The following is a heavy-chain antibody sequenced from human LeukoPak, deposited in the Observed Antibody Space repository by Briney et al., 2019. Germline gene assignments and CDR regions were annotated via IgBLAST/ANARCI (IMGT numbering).Heavy chain of an antibody. Sequence: ASVTVSCTASGYTFTGYYMHWVRQAPGQGLVWMGRINPNSGGTNYAQKFQGRVTMTRDTSISTAYMELSRLRSDDTAVYYCAREEVPANYYYYGMDVWGQGTTVTVSS. V-gene: IGHV1-2*06. CDR1: GYTFTGYY. J-gene: IGHJ6*02. CDR3: AREEVPANYYYYGMDV. CDR2: INPNSGGT.